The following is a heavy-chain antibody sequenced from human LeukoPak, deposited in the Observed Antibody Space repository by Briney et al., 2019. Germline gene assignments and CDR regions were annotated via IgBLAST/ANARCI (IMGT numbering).Heavy chain of an antibody. CDR2: IYSGGST. J-gene: IGHJ4*02. D-gene: IGHD3-10*01. CDR3: AEVEYGSGSYYNLN. CDR1: GFTVSSNY. Sequence: GGSLRLSCAASGFTVSSNYMNWVRQAPGQGLEWVSVIYSGGSTYYADSVKGRFTISRDNSKNTLYLQMNSLRAEDTAVYYCAEVEYGSGSYYNLNWGQGTLVTVSS. V-gene: IGHV3-53*01.